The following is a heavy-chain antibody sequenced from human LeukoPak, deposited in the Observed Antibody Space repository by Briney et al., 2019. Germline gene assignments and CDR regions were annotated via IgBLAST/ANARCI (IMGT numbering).Heavy chain of an antibody. V-gene: IGHV4-31*03. CDR3: ARAGGFFSPFGY. D-gene: IGHD3-3*01. CDR2: IYYSGST. CDR1: GGSISSGGYY. J-gene: IGHJ4*02. Sequence: SETLSLTCTVSGGSISSGGYYRSWIRQHPGEGLEWIGYIYYSGSTYYNPSLKSRVTISVDTSKNQFSLKLTSVTAADTAVYFCARAGGFFSPFGYWGQGTLVTVSS.